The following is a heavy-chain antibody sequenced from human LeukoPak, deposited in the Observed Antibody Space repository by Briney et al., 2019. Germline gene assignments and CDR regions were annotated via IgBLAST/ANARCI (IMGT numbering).Heavy chain of an antibody. CDR1: GGSLNAYY. J-gene: IGHJ4*02. CDR2: GDLGGRP. Sequence: NPSETLSLTCAVYGGSLNAYYWSWIRQPPGKGLDWMGEGDLGGRPPYNTSLKNRLTVSIAMSKNQFSLNLRSVTAADTAMYYCARGGGVAARNYWGQGILVTVSS. CDR3: ARGGGVAARNY. V-gene: IGHV4-34*01. D-gene: IGHD6-6*01.